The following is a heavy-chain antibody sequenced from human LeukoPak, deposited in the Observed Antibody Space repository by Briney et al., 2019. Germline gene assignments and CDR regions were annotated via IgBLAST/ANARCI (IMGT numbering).Heavy chain of an antibody. CDR3: ARAASCGGDCYYYYGMDV. CDR1: GYTFTSYG. V-gene: IGHV1-18*01. D-gene: IGHD2-21*02. J-gene: IGHJ6*04. CDR2: ISAYNDNT. Sequence: ASVKVSYKASGYTFTSYGISWVRQAPGQGLEWMGWISAYNDNTNYAQKIQGRVTMTADTSTGTAYMELRSLRSDDTAVYYCARAASCGGDCYYYYGMDVWGKGTTVTVSS.